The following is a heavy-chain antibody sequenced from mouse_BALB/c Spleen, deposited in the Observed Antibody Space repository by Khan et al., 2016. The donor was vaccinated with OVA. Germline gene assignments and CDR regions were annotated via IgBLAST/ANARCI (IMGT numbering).Heavy chain of an antibody. CDR2: IGSGGST. Sequence: EVELVESGGGLVKPGGSLRLSCAASGFTFSRHAMSWVRQTPEKRLEWVASIGSGGSTYYPDSVKGRFTISRDNARNILYLQMSSLRSEDSAISYCARVNGSSGVDYWGQGTTLTVSS. V-gene: IGHV5-6-5*01. J-gene: IGHJ2*01. D-gene: IGHD1-1*01. CDR1: GFTFSRHA. CDR3: ARVNGSSGVDY.